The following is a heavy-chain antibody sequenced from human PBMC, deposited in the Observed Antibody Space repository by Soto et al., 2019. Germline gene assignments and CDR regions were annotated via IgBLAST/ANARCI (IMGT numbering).Heavy chain of an antibody. Sequence: PSETLSLTCTVSGGPISSYYWSLIRQPPGKGLEWIGYIYYSGSTNYNPSLKSRVTISVDTSKNQFSLKLSSVTAADTAVYYCARRWGDYFDYWGQGTLVTVSS. CDR3: ARRWGDYFDY. D-gene: IGHD3-16*01. CDR1: GGPISSYY. V-gene: IGHV4-59*08. J-gene: IGHJ4*02. CDR2: IYYSGST.